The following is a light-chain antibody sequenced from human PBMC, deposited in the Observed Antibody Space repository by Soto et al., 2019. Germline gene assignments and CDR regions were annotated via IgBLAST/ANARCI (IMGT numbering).Light chain of an antibody. V-gene: IGKV1-33*01. CDR2: DAS. CDR3: QQYDNLPVT. J-gene: IGKJ2*01. CDR1: QDISNY. Sequence: DIQMTQSPSSLSASVGDRVTITCQASQDISNYLNWYQQKPGKAPKLLIYDASNLETGVPSRFIGSGSGTDFTFTISSLQPEDIATYYCQQYDNLPVTFGQGTMLEIK.